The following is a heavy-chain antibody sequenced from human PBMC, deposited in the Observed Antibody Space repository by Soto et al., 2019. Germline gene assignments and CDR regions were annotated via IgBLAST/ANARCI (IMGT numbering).Heavy chain of an antibody. CDR2: IYYTGTT. J-gene: IGHJ4*01. V-gene: IGHV4-28*01. CDR1: GYSIGTDNW. CDR3: GRTSGLQAGALDY. Sequence: PSETLSLTCAVPGYSIGTDNWWGWIRQPPGKGLEWIGYIYYTGTTYHNLSLKSRVTMSVDTAKDQFSLNLGSVTAADTAVYYWGRTSGLQAGALDYRCHGILVTVSS. D-gene: IGHD3-10*01.